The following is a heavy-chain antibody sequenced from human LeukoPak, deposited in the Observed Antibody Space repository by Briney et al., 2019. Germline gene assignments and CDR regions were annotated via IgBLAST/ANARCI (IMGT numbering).Heavy chain of an antibody. CDR3: VKDAGTA. CDR2: IKKDGSEK. V-gene: IGHV3-7*01. J-gene: IGHJ5*02. CDR1: GFTFSSYW. Sequence: GGSLRLSCAASGFTFSSYWMSWVRQAPGKGLECVANIKKDGSEKYYINSVKGRFTISRDNAKNSVYLQMNSLRAEDTALYYCVKDAGTAWGQGTLVTVSS. D-gene: IGHD2-8*02.